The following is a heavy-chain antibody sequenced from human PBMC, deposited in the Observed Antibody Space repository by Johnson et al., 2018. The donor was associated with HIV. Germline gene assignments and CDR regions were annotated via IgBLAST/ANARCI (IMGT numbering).Heavy chain of an antibody. D-gene: IGHD6-13*01. CDR3: ARDRGLPGVAEAGNAFDI. CDR1: GFSFSDYY. CDR2: ISSSGSTI. V-gene: IGHV3-11*04. Sequence: QMQLVESGGGLVKPGGSLRLSCAASGFSFSDYYMTWIRQAPGKGLEFVSYISSSGSTIYYADSVKGRFTISRDNAKNSLYLQLNSLRAEDTAVYFCARDRGLPGVAEAGNAFDIWGQGTQCHRLF. J-gene: IGHJ3*02.